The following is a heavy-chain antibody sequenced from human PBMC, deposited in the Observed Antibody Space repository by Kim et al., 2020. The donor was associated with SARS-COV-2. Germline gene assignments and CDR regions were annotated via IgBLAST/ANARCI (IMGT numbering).Heavy chain of an antibody. CDR3: ARDGTTRNGGYYFDY. Sequence: QKFQGRVTIPRDTSASTVYMELSSLRSEDTAVYYCARDGTTRNGGYYFDYWGQGALVTVSS. V-gene: IGHV1-3*01. D-gene: IGHD1-1*01. J-gene: IGHJ4*02.